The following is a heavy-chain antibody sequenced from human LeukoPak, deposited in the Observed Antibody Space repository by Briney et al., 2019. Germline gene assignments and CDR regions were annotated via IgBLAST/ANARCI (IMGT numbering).Heavy chain of an antibody. Sequence: SETLSLTCTVSGGSISSYYWSWIRQPPEKGLEWIGYINTSGSTNYHPSLKSRVTISVDTSKNQFSLKLNSVTAADTAVYYCARPDRFGANYYYMDVWGKGTSVTVSS. CDR1: GGSISSYY. V-gene: IGHV4-4*09. J-gene: IGHJ6*03. CDR3: ARPDRFGANYYYMDV. D-gene: IGHD3-10*01. CDR2: INTSGST.